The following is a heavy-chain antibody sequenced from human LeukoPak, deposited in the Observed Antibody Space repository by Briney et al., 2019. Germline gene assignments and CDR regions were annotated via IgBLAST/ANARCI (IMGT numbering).Heavy chain of an antibody. CDR1: GGSISSGGYY. V-gene: IGHV4-30-2*01. D-gene: IGHD3-3*01. Sequence: PSETLSLTCTVSGGSISSGGYYWSWIRQPPGKGLEWIGYIYHSGSTYYNPSLKSRVTISVDRSKNQFSLKLSSVTAADTAVYYCARDERRFRNWFDPWGQGTLVTVSS. CDR2: IYHSGST. J-gene: IGHJ5*02. CDR3: ARDERRFRNWFDP.